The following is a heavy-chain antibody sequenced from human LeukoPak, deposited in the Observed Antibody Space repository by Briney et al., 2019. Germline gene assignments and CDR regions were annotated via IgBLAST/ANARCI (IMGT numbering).Heavy chain of an antibody. V-gene: IGHV1-18*01. J-gene: IGHJ4*02. CDR3: ATGRDYGGTHFDY. CDR2: ISAYNGNT. D-gene: IGHD4-23*01. Sequence: GASVKVSCKASGYTFTSYGISWVRQAPGQGLEWMGWISAYNGNTNYAQKFQGRVTMTEDTSTDTAYMELSSLRSEDTAVYYCATGRDYGGTHFDYWGQGTLVTVSS. CDR1: GYTFTSYG.